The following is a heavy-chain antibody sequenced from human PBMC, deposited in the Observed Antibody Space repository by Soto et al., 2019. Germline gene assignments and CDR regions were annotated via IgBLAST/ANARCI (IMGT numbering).Heavy chain of an antibody. Sequence: SETLSLTCAVSGGSISSGAYSWNWIRQPPGKGLEWIGYIYHSGSTHYNPSLKSRVTISLDRSENQFSLKLSSVSAADTAIYFCARDLHYYDSSGYTTYGMDVWGQGTTVTVSS. V-gene: IGHV4-30-2*01. CDR1: GGSISSGAYS. J-gene: IGHJ6*02. CDR3: ARDLHYYDSSGYTTYGMDV. CDR2: IYHSGST. D-gene: IGHD3-22*01.